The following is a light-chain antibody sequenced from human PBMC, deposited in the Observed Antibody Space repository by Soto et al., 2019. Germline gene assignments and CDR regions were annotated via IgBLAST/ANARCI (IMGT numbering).Light chain of an antibody. Sequence: DIHMTQSPSSLSASVGDRVTIACQASQDISNYLHWYQQKPGKAPKLLIYDASNLETGVPSRFSGSGSGTDFTFTISSLQSEDIATYYCQQYDNFPRAINFGQGTRLEIK. CDR3: QQYDNFPRAIN. CDR1: QDISNY. J-gene: IGKJ5*01. CDR2: DAS. V-gene: IGKV1-33*01.